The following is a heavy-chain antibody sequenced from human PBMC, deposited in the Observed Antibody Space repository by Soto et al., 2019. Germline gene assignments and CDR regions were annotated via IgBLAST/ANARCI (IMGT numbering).Heavy chain of an antibody. J-gene: IGHJ6*02. CDR1: GFTFSSYA. V-gene: IGHV3-23*01. CDR3: AKDPAETYCSSTSCYFWAPYYYYYGMDV. D-gene: IGHD2-2*01. CDR2: ISGSGGST. Sequence: GGSLRLSCAASGFTFSSYAMSWVRQAPGKGLEWVSAISGSGGSTYYADSVKGRFTISRDNSKNTLYLQMNSLRAEDTAVYYCAKDPAETYCSSTSCYFWAPYYYYYGMDVWGQGTTVTVSS.